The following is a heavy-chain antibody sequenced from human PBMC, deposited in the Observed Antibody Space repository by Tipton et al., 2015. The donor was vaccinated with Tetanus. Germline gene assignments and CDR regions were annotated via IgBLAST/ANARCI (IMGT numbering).Heavy chain of an antibody. CDR1: GGTFTNYA. CDR2: DSGKSGST. D-gene: IGHD2-8*01. V-gene: IGHV1-18*01. CDR3: ARLVKQWLVPEDY. J-gene: IGHJ4*02. Sequence: QVQLVQSGAEMEKPGSSVKVSCKASGGTFTNYALSWVRQAPGQELEWMGWDSGKSGSTNYAKKFQDRVTMTTDTSTNTAYMELRNLRSDDTGVYFCARLVKQWLVPEDYWGQGTLVTVSS.